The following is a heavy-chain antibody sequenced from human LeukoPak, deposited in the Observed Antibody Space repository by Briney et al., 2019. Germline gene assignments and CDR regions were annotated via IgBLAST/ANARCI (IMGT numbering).Heavy chain of an antibody. CDR2: IYSSGTT. D-gene: IGHD3-16*01. CDR3: ARGHGGTAYYFDY. CDR1: GFSVSSNY. J-gene: IGHJ4*02. V-gene: IGHV3-53*05. Sequence: GGSLRLSCAASGFSVSSNYMNWARQAPGKGPEWVSVIYSSGTTYYADSVKGRFTISRDNSKDTLDLQMNGLRTEDTAVYYCARGHGGTAYYFDYWGQGTLVTVSS.